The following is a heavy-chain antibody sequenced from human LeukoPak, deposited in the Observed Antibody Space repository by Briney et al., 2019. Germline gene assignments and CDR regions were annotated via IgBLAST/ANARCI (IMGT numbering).Heavy chain of an antibody. J-gene: IGHJ4*02. CDR1: GYTFTSYG. D-gene: IGHD2-2*01. CDR3: ARDWGYYSSTSCYLV. Sequence: ASXKVSCKASGYTFTSYGISWVRQAPGQGLEWMGWISAYNGNTNYAQKLQGRVTMTTDTSTSTAYMELRSLRSDDTAVYYCARDWGYYSSTSCYLVWGQGTLVTVSS. V-gene: IGHV1-18*01. CDR2: ISAYNGNT.